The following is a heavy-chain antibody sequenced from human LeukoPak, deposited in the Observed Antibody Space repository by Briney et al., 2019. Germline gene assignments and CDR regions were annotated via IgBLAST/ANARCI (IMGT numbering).Heavy chain of an antibody. Sequence: GGSLRLSCAASGYTFTDYYISWIRQAPGKGLEWFSYIWNTGSDIYYADSVKGRFTVSKDNAKNSAYLQMNSLRVEDTAVYYCARGHYGLDAWGQGTTVIVSS. CDR3: ARGHYGLDA. CDR1: GYTFTDYY. CDR2: IWNTGSDI. V-gene: IGHV3-11*01. J-gene: IGHJ6*02.